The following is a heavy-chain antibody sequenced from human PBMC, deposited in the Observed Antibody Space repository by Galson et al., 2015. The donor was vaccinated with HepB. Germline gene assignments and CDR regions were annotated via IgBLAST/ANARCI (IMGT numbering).Heavy chain of an antibody. J-gene: IGHJ4*02. D-gene: IGHD3-16*02. CDR1: GFTFSDYY. Sequence: SLRLSCAASGFTFSDYYMSWIRQAPGKGLEWVSYISSSSSYTNYADSVKGRFTISRDNAKNSLYLQMNSLRAEDTAVYYCAREIRLGELSLQGQEFRYFDYWGQGTLVTVSS. CDR3: AREIRLGELSLQGQEFRYFDY. V-gene: IGHV3-11*06. CDR2: ISSSSSYT.